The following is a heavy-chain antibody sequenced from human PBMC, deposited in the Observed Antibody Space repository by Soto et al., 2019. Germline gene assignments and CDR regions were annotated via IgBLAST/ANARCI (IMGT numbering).Heavy chain of an antibody. J-gene: IGHJ6*02. CDR1: GFTFSSYA. D-gene: IGHD4-17*01. V-gene: IGHV3-23*01. CDR3: AKLGDYERYSYGTDV. CDR2: ISGSGGST. Sequence: PGGSLRLSCAASGFTFSSYAMSWVRQAPGKGLEWVSAISGSGGSTYYADSVKGRFTISRDNSKNTLYLQMNGLRAEDTAVYYCAKLGDYERYSYGTDVSGPATTVTLSS.